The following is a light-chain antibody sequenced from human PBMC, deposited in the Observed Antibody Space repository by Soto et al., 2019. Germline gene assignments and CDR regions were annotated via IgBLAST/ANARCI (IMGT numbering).Light chain of an antibody. CDR2: DAS. J-gene: IGKJ2*01. CDR3: QQYVNLYT. CDR1: QSVSSN. Sequence: EIVMTQSPATLSVSPGERATLSCRASQSVSSNLDWYQQKLGQAPRLLIYDASTRATGIPARFSGSGSGTEFTLTISSLQSEDFAVYYCQQYVNLYTFGQGTKLEIK. V-gene: IGKV3-15*01.